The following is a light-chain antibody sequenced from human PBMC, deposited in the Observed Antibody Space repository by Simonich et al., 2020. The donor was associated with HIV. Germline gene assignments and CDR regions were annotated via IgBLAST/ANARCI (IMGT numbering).Light chain of an antibody. CDR1: SSDVGGYNY. CDR2: DVS. V-gene: IGLV2-11*01. Sequence: QSALTQPRSVSGSPGQSVTISCTGTSSDVGGYNYVSWYQQHPDKAPKLMIYDVSKLPSGVPDRFSGSKSGNTASLTISGLQAEDESDYYCCSYAGAYTVIFGGGTKLTVL. CDR3: CSYAGAYTVI. J-gene: IGLJ2*01.